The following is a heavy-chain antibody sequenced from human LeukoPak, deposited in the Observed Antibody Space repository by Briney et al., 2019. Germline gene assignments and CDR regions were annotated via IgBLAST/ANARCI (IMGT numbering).Heavy chain of an antibody. D-gene: IGHD6-13*01. CDR3: ARVFLAVSSSSAGMDV. Sequence: PGGSLRLSCAASGFTFSNYAMSWVRQAPGKGLEWVSSISGSGGSTYYADSVKGRFTISRDNSKNTLSLQMNSLRSDDTAVYYCARVFLAVSSSSAGMDVWGQGTTVTVSS. J-gene: IGHJ6*02. CDR1: GFTFSNYA. CDR2: ISGSGGST. V-gene: IGHV3-23*01.